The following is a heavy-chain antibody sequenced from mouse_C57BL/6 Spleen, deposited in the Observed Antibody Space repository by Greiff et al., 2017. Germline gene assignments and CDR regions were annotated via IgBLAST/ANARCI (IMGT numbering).Heavy chain of an antibody. J-gene: IGHJ2*01. V-gene: IGHV10-3*01. CDR1: GFTFNTYA. D-gene: IGHD1-1*02. CDR3: VRDGGYYFDY. CDR2: MRSKSSNYAT. Sequence: EAGGGLVQPKGSLKLSCAASGFTFNTYAMHWVRQAPGKGLEWVARMRSKSSNYATYYADSVKDRFTISRDDSQSMLYLQMNNLKTEDTAMYYCVRDGGYYFDYWGQGTTLTVSS.